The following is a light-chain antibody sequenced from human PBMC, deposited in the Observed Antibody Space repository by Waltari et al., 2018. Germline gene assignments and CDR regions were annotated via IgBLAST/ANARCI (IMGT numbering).Light chain of an antibody. Sequence: QSALTQPRSLSGSPGQSVTISCTGTFSDFTASDHVSWYQQHPGKAPKLITYGVTERPAGVPHRFSGSKSGXTASLTISGLQADDEADXYCCSYAGSYTWVFGGGXKLTVL. CDR2: GVT. J-gene: IGLJ3*02. CDR1: FSDFTASDH. CDR3: CSYAGSYTWV. V-gene: IGLV2-11*01.